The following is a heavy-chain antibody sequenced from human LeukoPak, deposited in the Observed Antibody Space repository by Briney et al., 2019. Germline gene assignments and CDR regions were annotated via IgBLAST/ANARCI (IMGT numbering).Heavy chain of an antibody. V-gene: IGHV5-51*01. CDR2: IYPGDSDT. D-gene: IGHD3-10*01. Sequence: GESLKISCKGSGYSYSIYRIVWVRQMPGKGLEWMGIIYPGDSDTRYSPSFQGQVTISVDKTIRTAYLQWSSLKASDTAMYYCARLGTMLRGVIDYWGQGTLVTVSS. CDR1: GYSYSIYR. CDR3: ARLGTMLRGVIDY. J-gene: IGHJ4*02.